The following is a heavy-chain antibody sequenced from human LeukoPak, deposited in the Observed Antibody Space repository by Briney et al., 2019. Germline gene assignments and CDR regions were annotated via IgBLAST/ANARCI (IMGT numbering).Heavy chain of an antibody. CDR1: GYTFTSYG. J-gene: IGHJ6*03. CDR3: ARCGFNFCSGTSCSPYYYYYYMDV. V-gene: IGHV1-18*01. Sequence: GASVKVSCKASGYTFTSYGISWVRQAPGQGLEWMGWISAYNGNTNYAQKLQGRVTMTTDTSTSTAYMELRSLRSDDTAVYYCARCGFNFCSGTSCSPYYYYYYMDVWGKGTTVTVSS. D-gene: IGHD2-2*01. CDR2: ISAYNGNT.